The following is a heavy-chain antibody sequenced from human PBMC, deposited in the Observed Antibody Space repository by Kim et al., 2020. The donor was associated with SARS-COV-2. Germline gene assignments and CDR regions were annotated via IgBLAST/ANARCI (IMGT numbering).Heavy chain of an antibody. Sequence: SETLSLTCTVSGAFISNFFWSWIRQPPGKAPEWIGYIYKSGNSGNINYNPSLRSRVTMSVDTSKNEFSLKLVSVTAADTAVYYCAKLATGYSGRAFRPEWYFDSWGQGTLVTVSS. CDR2: IYKSGNSGNI. J-gene: IGHJ4*02. CDR1: GAFISNFF. D-gene: IGHD1-26*01. V-gene: IGHV4-59*01. CDR3: AKLATGYSGRAFRPEWYFDS.